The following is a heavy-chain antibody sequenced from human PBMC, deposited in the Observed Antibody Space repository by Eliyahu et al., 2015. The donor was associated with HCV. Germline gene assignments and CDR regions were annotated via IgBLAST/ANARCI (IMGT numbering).Heavy chain of an antibody. CDR2: ISYDGSNK. D-gene: IGHD4-11*01. Sequence: QVQLVESGGGVVQPGRSLRLSCAASXFTXXSYGMHXVRQAPGKGLEXVAVISYDGSNKYYGDSLRGRFTISGDNSKNTLYLQMNSLRDEDTAVYYCAKDFAVTTTTSYYYAIDVWGQGTTVTVSS. V-gene: IGHV3-30*18. CDR3: AKDFAVTTTTSYYYAIDV. CDR1: XFTXXSYG. J-gene: IGHJ6*02.